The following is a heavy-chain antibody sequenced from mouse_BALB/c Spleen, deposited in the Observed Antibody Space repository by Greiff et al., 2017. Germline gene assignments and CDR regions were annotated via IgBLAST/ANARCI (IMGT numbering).Heavy chain of an antibody. CDR1: GYSFTGYY. V-gene: IGHV1-26*01. D-gene: IGHD2-1*01. J-gene: IGHJ3*01. CDR2: INPYNGAT. CDR3: ARYDYGNPFAY. Sequence: EVQLQQSGPELVKPGASVKISCKASGYSFTGYYMHWVKQSHVKSLEWIGRINPYNGATSYNQNFKDKASLTVDKSSSTAYMELHSLTSEDSAVYYCARYDYGNPFAYWGQGTLVTVSA.